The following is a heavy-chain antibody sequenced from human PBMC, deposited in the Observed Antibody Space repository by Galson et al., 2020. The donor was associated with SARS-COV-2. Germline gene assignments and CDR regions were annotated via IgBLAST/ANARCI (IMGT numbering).Heavy chain of an antibody. CDR1: GFTFSAYA. CDR2: ISYVGTNK. D-gene: IGHD3-22*01. V-gene: IGHV3-30*04. Sequence: GESLKISCAASGFTFSAYAMHWVRQAPGKGLEWVSQISYVGTNKYYADSLKGRFTVSRDNSDNKVYLQIVSLRPEDTAVYFCGRGGYYYDTTGSAVDNWGQGTLVTVSS. J-gene: IGHJ4*02. CDR3: GRGGYYYDTTGSAVDN.